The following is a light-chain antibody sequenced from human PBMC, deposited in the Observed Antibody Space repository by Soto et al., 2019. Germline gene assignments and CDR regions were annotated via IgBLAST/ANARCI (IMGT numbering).Light chain of an antibody. V-gene: IGKV1-13*02. CDR3: QQFNSYPIT. CDR2: DVS. CDR1: QDIRGA. Sequence: AIQVTQSPSSLSASVGDRVTITCRASQDIRGALAWYQQKPGKAPKLLIYDVSTLESGVPSRFSGSGSGTELTLTISSLQPEDFGTYSCQQFNSYPITFGHGTRLEIK. J-gene: IGKJ5*01.